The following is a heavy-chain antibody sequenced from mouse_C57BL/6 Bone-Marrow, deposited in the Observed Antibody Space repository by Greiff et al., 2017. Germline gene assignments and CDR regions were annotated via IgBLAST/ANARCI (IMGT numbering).Heavy chain of an antibody. CDR2: IDPSDSYT. D-gene: IGHD1-1*01. J-gene: IGHJ2*01. Sequence: QVQLQQPGAELVKPGASVKLSCKASGYTFTSYWMQWVKQRPGQGLEWIGEIDPSDSYTNYNQKFKGKATLTVDTSSSTAYMQLSSLTSEDSAVYYCAIYYYGNYFDYWGQGTTLTVSS. CDR1: GYTFTSYW. V-gene: IGHV1-50*01. CDR3: AIYYYGNYFDY.